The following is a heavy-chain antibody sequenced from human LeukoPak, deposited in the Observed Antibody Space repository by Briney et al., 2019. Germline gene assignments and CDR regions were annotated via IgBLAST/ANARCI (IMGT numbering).Heavy chain of an antibody. CDR3: ARRRAWLIAMAGKYYFDY. D-gene: IGHD6-19*01. V-gene: IGHV4-59*12. CDR2: IYYSGNT. CDR1: GGSISNKY. J-gene: IGHJ4*02. Sequence: SETLSLTCTVSGGSISNKYWSWIRQPPGKGLEWIGYIYYSGNTNYNPSLKSRVTILVDTSKNQFSLKLSSVTAADTAVYYCARRRAWLIAMAGKYYFDYWGQGTLVTVSS.